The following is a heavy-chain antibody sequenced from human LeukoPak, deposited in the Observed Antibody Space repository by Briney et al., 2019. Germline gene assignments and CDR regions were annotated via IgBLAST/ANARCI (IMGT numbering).Heavy chain of an antibody. V-gene: IGHV4-4*07. Sequence: SETLSLTCSVSGGSLSTYYWSWIRQPAGKGLEWIGRIYSSGSTDYNPSLKSRVTMSVDASRNQFSLKLSSVTAADTAMYYCARGDGYSYGNAFDIWGQGTMVTVSS. CDR1: GGSLSTYY. CDR3: ARGDGYSYGNAFDI. J-gene: IGHJ3*02. CDR2: IYSSGST. D-gene: IGHD5-24*01.